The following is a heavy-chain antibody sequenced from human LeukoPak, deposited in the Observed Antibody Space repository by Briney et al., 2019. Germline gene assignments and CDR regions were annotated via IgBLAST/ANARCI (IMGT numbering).Heavy chain of an antibody. D-gene: IGHD3-22*01. Sequence: GSVRVSCKASGYTFTSYGISWVRQAPGQGPEWMASISAYNGNTYYAQNLQSRVTMTTDTSTSTAYMELRSLRSDDTAVYYCAREGGYYYEGDYWGQGTLVTVSS. CDR1: GYTFTSYG. CDR2: ISAYNGNT. J-gene: IGHJ4*02. V-gene: IGHV1-18*01. CDR3: AREGGYYYEGDY.